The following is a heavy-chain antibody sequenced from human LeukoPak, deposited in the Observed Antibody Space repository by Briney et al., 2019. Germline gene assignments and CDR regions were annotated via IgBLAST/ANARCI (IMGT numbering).Heavy chain of an antibody. CDR3: AKRLGYCSDGSCYFPY. V-gene: IGHV3-23*01. J-gene: IGHJ4*02. CDR2: ISDNGGYT. Sequence: GGSLRLSCAASGFTFSSSAMSWVRQAPGKGLEWVSAISDNGGYTYYADSVQGRFTISRDNSKSTLCLQMNSLRAEDTAVYYCAKRLGYCSDGSCYFPYWGQGTLVTVSS. CDR1: GFTFSSSA. D-gene: IGHD2-15*01.